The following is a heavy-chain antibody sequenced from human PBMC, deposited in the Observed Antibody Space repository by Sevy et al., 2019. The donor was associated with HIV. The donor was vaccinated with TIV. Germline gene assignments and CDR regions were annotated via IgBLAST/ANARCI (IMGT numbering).Heavy chain of an antibody. CDR3: ARDGDTGSYSEGIDY. Sequence: GGSLRLSCAASRFTFRSYGMHWVRQAPGKGLEWVAVICYDGSNEYYADSVKGRFTISRDNSKNTLYLQMNSVRAEDTAVYYCARDGDTGSYSEGIDYWGQGTLVTVSS. CDR1: RFTFRSYG. D-gene: IGHD1-26*01. CDR2: ICYDGSNE. V-gene: IGHV3-33*01. J-gene: IGHJ4*02.